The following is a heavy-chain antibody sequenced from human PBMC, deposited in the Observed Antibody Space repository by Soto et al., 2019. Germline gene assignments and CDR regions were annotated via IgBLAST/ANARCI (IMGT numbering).Heavy chain of an antibody. V-gene: IGHV4-38-2*01. CDR2: IYHSGST. Sequence: PSETLSLTCAVSGYSISSGYYWGWIRQPPGEGLEWIGSIYHSGSTYYNPSLKSRVTISVDTSKNQFSLKLSSVTAADTAVYYCARAMVRGVLGDWFDPWGQGXLVTVYS. CDR1: GYSISSGYY. CDR3: ARAMVRGVLGDWFDP. J-gene: IGHJ5*02. D-gene: IGHD3-10*01.